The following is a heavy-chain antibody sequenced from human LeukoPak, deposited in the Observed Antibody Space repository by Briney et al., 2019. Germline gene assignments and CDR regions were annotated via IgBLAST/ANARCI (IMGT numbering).Heavy chain of an antibody. V-gene: IGHV1-69*05. CDR3: ARGGYSYDDSGYDFSSLE. CDR2: IIPIFGTA. J-gene: IGHJ4*02. Sequence: GASVKVSCRASGGTFSSYAISWVRQAPGQGLEWMGGIIPIFGTANYAQKFQGRVTITTDESTSTDYMELSSLRSEDTAVYYCARGGYSYDDSGYDFSSLEWGQGTLVTVSS. D-gene: IGHD5-12*01. CDR1: GGTFSSYA.